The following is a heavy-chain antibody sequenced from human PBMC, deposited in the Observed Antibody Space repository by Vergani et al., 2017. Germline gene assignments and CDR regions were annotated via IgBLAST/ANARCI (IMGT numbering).Heavy chain of an antibody. CDR1: GFTFSHYS. J-gene: IGHJ4*02. V-gene: IGHV3-21*01. CDR2: ISGNNDDV. CDR3: VRDLRIWFGELGGDY. Sequence: EVQMVESGGGLVKPGGSLRLSCVASGFTFSHYSMNWVRQAPGKGLEWVSSISGNNDDVYYADSVKGRFTISRDNAKNSLYVDMSSLRAEDTAVYYCVRDLRIWFGELGGDYWGQGTLVSVSS. D-gene: IGHD3-10*01.